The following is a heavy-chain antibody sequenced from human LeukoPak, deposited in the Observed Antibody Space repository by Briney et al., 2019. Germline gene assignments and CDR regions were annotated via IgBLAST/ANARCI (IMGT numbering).Heavy chain of an antibody. J-gene: IGHJ4*02. CDR3: ARLGYCSRGTCYGLDR. V-gene: IGHV3-74*01. Sequence: GGSLRLSCAASGFTFSSYWMHWVRQVPGEGLVWVSRIDADGGNIGYADSVRGRFAISRDNAKNTLYLEMNSLRAEDAGVYYCARLGYCSRGTCYGLDRWGQGTLVTVSS. CDR2: IDADGGNI. D-gene: IGHD2-15*01. CDR1: GFTFSSYW.